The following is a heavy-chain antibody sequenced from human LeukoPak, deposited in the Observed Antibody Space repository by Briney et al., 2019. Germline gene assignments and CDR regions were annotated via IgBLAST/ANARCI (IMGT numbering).Heavy chain of an antibody. CDR1: GFIFSSYW. V-gene: IGHV3-7*01. J-gene: IGHJ5*02. Sequence: GGSLRLSCAASGFIFSSYWMSWVRRAPGKGLEWVANIKQDGSEKYYVDSVKGRFTISRDNAKNSLYLQMNSLRAEDTAVYYCARGRNWFDPWGQGTLVTVSS. CDR3: ARGRNWFDP. CDR2: IKQDGSEK.